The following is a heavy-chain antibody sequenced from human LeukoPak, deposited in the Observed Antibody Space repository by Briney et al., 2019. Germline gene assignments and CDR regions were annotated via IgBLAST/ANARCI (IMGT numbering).Heavy chain of an antibody. D-gene: IGHD6-19*01. J-gene: IGHJ5*02. V-gene: IGHV1-18*01. CDR2: ISAYNGNT. CDR1: GYTFTSYG. Sequence: ASVKDSCKASGYTFTSYGISWVRQAPGQGLEWMGRISAYNGNTNYAQKLQGRVTMTTDTSTSTAYMELRSLRSDDTAVYYCARDLPVPRMYSSGWYGVAGRWFDPWGQGTLVTVSS. CDR3: ARDLPVPRMYSSGWYGVAGRWFDP.